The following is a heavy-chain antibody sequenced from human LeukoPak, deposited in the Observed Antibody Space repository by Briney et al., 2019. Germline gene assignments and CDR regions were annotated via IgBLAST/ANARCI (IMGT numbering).Heavy chain of an antibody. Sequence: GGSLRLSCAASGFTFNNYEMNWVRQAPGKGLEWVTSIWFDGSNIHYADSVKGRVIISRDNSKSALYLQMNSLRAEDTAIYYCARDSLPMAVTGPFDHWGQGALVTVSS. J-gene: IGHJ4*02. V-gene: IGHV3-33*08. D-gene: IGHD6-19*01. CDR2: IWFDGSNI. CDR3: ARDSLPMAVTGPFDH. CDR1: GFTFNNYE.